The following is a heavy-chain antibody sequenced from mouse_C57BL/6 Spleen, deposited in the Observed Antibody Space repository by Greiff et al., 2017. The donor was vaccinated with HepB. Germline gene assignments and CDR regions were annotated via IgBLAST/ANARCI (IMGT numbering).Heavy chain of an antibody. CDR2: INPSNGGT. CDR1: GYAFTSYW. J-gene: IGHJ2*01. CDR3: ARGSYDYDDY. Sequence: QVHVKQPGTELVKPGASVKLSCKASGYAFTSYWMHWVKQRPGQGLEWIGNINPSNGGTNYNEKFKSKATLTVDKSSSTAYMQLSSLTSEDSAVYYCARGSYDYDDYWGQGTTLTVSS. D-gene: IGHD2-4*01. V-gene: IGHV1-53*01.